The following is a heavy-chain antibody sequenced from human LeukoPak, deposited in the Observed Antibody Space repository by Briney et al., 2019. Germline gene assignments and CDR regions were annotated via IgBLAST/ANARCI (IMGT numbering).Heavy chain of an antibody. Sequence: PGGSLRLSCAASGFTFSTYGMHWLRQAPGKGLEWVALIWYDGSNKYYADSVKGRFTISRDNSKNTLHLQMDSLRAEDTAVYYCARDLYYYYDMDVWGQGTTVTVSS. CDR3: ARDLYYYYDMDV. CDR2: IWYDGSNK. CDR1: GFTFSTYG. V-gene: IGHV3-33*01. J-gene: IGHJ6*02.